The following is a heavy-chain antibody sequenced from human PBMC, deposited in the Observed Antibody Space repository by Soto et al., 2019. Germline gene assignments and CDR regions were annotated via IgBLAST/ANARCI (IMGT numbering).Heavy chain of an antibody. V-gene: IGHV1-2*04. CDR2: INPNSGGT. J-gene: IGHJ4*02. CDR3: AREAWAGATGDLAY. Sequence: ASVKVSCKASGYTFTGYYMHWVRQAPGQGLEWMGWINPNSGGTNYAQKFQGWVTMTRDTSISTAYRELSRLRSDDTAVYYCAREAWAGATGDLAYWGQGTLVTV. D-gene: IGHD1-26*01. CDR1: GYTFTGYY.